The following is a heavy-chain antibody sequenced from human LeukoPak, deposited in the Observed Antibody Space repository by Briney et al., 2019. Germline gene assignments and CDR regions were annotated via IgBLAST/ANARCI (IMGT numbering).Heavy chain of an antibody. J-gene: IGHJ4*02. CDR3: ARRRVTVIVVSTFDS. CDR1: GGSFTNYF. D-gene: IGHD3-22*01. CDR2: VADYGSV. Sequence: SETLSLTCAVYGGSFTNYFWRWVRQSPGKGLEWIGEVADYGSVNYNPSLQSRVTISLDTSKNHFSLRVSSMTAADTAVYYCARRRVTVIVVSTFDSWGQGTLVTVSS. V-gene: IGHV4-34*01.